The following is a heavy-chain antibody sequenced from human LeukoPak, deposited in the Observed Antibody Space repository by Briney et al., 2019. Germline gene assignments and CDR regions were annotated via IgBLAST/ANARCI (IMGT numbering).Heavy chain of an antibody. D-gene: IGHD6-13*01. Sequence: GGSLRLSCAASGFTFSSYAMHWVRQAPGKGLEWVAVISYDGSNKYCADSVKGRFTISRDNSKNTLYLQMNSLRAEDTAVYYCARDSPSSSWYEASYYFDYWGQGTLVTVSS. V-gene: IGHV3-30-3*01. J-gene: IGHJ4*02. CDR1: GFTFSSYA. CDR3: ARDSPSSSWYEASYYFDY. CDR2: ISYDGSNK.